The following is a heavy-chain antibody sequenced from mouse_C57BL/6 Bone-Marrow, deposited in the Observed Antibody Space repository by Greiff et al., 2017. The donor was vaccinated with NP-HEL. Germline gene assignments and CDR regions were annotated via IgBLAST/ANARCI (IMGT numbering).Heavy chain of an antibody. Sequence: DVMLVESGGGLVQPGGSLKLSCAASGFTFSDYGMAWVRQAPRKGPEWVAFISNLAYSIYYADTVTGRFTISRENAKNTLYLEMSSLRSEDTAMYYCARSPFDGYYAMDYWGQGTSVTVSS. CDR2: ISNLAYSI. J-gene: IGHJ4*01. V-gene: IGHV5-15*01. CDR3: ARSPFDGYYAMDY. D-gene: IGHD2-3*01. CDR1: GFTFSDYG.